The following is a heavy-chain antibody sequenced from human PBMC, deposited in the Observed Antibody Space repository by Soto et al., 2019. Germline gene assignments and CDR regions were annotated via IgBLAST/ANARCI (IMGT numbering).Heavy chain of an antibody. D-gene: IGHD6-13*01. J-gene: IGHJ4*02. CDR1: GFTFSSYA. CDR2: ISGSGGST. Sequence: GGSLRLSCAASGFTFSSYAMSWVRQAPGKGLEWVSAISGSGGSTYYADSVKGRFTISRDNSKNTLYLQMNSLRAEDTAVYYCAKDREGYSSSWYTDMDYWGQGTLVTVSS. CDR3: AKDREGYSSSWYTDMDY. V-gene: IGHV3-23*01.